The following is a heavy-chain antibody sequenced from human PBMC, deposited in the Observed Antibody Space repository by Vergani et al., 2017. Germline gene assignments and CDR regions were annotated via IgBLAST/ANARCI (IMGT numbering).Heavy chain of an antibody. V-gene: IGHV3-48*01. Sequence: EVQLVESGGGLVQPGGSPRLSCAASKFTFSSFSMNWVRQAPGKGLEWVSYISSSSSTIYYADSVKGRFTISRDNAKNTLYLQMNSLRAEDTAVYYCASRGADDYGDYEEWYFDLWGRGTLVTVSS. J-gene: IGHJ2*01. CDR2: ISSSSSTI. D-gene: IGHD4-17*01. CDR1: KFTFSSFS. CDR3: ASRGADDYGDYEEWYFDL.